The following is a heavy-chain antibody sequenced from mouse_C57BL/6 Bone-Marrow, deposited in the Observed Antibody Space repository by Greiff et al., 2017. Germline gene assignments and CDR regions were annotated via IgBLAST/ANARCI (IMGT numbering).Heavy chain of an antibody. D-gene: IGHD2-1*01. Sequence: QVQLKQSGAELVKPGASVKMSCKASGYTFTTYPIEWMKQNHGKSLEWIGNFHPYNDDTKYNEKFKGKATLTVEKASSTVYLELSRLTSDDSDFYYCARGGNYGGYYFDYWGQGTTLTVSS. CDR1: GYTFTTYP. CDR3: ARGGNYGGYYFDY. J-gene: IGHJ2*01. CDR2: FHPYNDDT. V-gene: IGHV1-47*01.